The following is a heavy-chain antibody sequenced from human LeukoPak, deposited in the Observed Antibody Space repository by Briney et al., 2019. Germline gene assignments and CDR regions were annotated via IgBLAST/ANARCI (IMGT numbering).Heavy chain of an antibody. V-gene: IGHV3-66*03. CDR1: GFIVSDHY. CDR3: AREVAAAGTWEYYYYMDV. J-gene: IGHJ6*03. CDR2: MYSSGNI. Sequence: GGSLRLSCAASGFIVSDHYMGWVRQAPGKGLDWVSVMYSSGNIHYADSVEGRFTISRDNSKNTLYLQMNSLRAEDTAVYYCAREVAAAGTWEYYYYMDVWGKGTTVTVSS. D-gene: IGHD6-13*01.